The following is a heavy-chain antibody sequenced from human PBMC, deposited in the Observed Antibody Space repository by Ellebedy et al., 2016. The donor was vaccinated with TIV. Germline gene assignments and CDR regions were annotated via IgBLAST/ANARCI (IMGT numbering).Heavy chain of an antibody. CDR1: GYTLTELS. CDR2: FDPEDGET. J-gene: IGHJ5*02. Sequence: ASVKVSCKVSGYTLTELSMHWVRQAPGKGLEWMGGFDPEDGETIYAQKFQGRVTMTEDTSTDTAYMELSSLRSEDTAVYYCATVSRPGTGNWFDPWGQGTLVTVSS. CDR3: ATVSRPGTGNWFDP. V-gene: IGHV1-24*01. D-gene: IGHD3-10*01.